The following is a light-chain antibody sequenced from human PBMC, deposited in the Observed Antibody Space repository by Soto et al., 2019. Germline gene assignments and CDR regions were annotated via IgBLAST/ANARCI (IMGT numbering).Light chain of an antibody. V-gene: IGKV3-20*01. Sequence: EIVLTQSPGTLSLSPGERATLSCRASQTVGSSFLAWFQHKPGQAPRLLIYGASTRATGIPDRFSGSGSGTDFTLTISRLEPEDFAVYYCQHYGYPQWTFGQGTKVDIK. CDR3: QHYGYPQWT. CDR1: QTVGSSF. CDR2: GAS. J-gene: IGKJ1*01.